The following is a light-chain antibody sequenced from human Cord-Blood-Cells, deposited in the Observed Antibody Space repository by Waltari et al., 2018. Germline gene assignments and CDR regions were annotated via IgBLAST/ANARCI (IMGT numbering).Light chain of an antibody. CDR3: SSYTSSSTGV. Sequence: QSALTQPASVSGSPGQSITISCTGTSSDVGGYNYVSWYQQHPGKAPKLMIYDVSNRPSGVSNRFAGSNCGNTASLTISGLQAEDEADYYCSSYTSSSTGVFGGGTKLTVL. J-gene: IGLJ2*01. V-gene: IGLV2-14*01. CDR2: DVS. CDR1: SSDVGGYNY.